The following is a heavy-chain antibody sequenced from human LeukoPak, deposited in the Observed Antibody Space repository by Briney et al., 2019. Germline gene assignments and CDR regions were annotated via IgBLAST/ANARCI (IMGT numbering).Heavy chain of an antibody. V-gene: IGHV3-7*03. CDR3: AGGSGWITGD. D-gene: IGHD1-14*01. Sequence: GGSRRLSCLASGFTFGTYWMNWVRQAPGKGXXWVANIKRNGSEINYVDSVKGRFIISRDNAKNSLYLQMNSLRVDDTAVYYCAGGSGWITGDWGHGTLVTVSS. CDR1: GFTFGTYW. CDR2: IKRNGSEI. J-gene: IGHJ4*01.